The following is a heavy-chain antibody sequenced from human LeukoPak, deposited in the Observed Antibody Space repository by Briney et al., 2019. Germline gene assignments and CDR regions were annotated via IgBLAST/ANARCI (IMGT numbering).Heavy chain of an antibody. CDR3: ARDRVEWELHSAFDI. CDR1: GFTFSSYS. CDR2: ISSSSSYI. Sequence: GGSLRLSCAASGFTFSSYSMNWVRQAPGKGLGWVSSISSSSSYIYYADSVKGRFTISRDNAKNSLYLQMNSLRAEDTAVYYCARDRVEWELHSAFDIWGQGTMVTVSS. V-gene: IGHV3-21*01. D-gene: IGHD1-26*01. J-gene: IGHJ3*02.